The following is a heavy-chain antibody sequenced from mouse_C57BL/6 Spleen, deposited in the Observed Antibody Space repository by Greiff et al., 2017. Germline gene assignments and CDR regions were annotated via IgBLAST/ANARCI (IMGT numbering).Heavy chain of an antibody. V-gene: IGHV1-64*01. J-gene: IGHJ3*01. Sequence: QVQLQQSGAELVKPGASVKLSCKASGYTFTSYWMHWVKQRPGQGLEWIGMIHPNSGSTNYNEKFKSKATLTVDKSSSTAYMQLSSLTSEDSAVYYCAREDYGSTWFAYWGQGTLVTVSA. CDR3: AREDYGSTWFAY. CDR2: IHPNSGST. CDR1: GYTFTSYW. D-gene: IGHD1-1*01.